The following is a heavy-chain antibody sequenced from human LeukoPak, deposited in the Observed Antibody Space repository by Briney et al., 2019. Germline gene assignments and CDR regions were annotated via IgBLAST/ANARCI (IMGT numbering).Heavy chain of an antibody. V-gene: IGHV3-74*01. Sequence: GGSLRLSCAASGFIFSSYWMHWVRHAPGEGLVWVSRIKSDGSSTSYADSVKGRFTISRDNAKNTLYLQMNSLRAEDTAVYYCAGTYYGDYGTTYSLDYWGQGTLVTVSS. D-gene: IGHD4-17*01. CDR2: IKSDGSST. J-gene: IGHJ4*02. CDR3: AGTYYGDYGTTYSLDY. CDR1: GFIFSSYW.